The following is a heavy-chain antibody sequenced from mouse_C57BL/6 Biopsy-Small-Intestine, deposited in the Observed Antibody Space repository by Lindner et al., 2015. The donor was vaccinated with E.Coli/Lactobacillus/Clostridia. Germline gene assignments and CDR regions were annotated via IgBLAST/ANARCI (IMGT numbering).Heavy chain of an antibody. V-gene: IGHV1-42*01. CDR2: INPSTGGT. Sequence: VQLQESGPELVKPGASVKISCRASGYSFTAYYMHWVKQSPEKSLEWIGEINPSTGGTIYNQKFKAKATLTVDKSSSTAYMQLKSLTSEDSAVYYCARCDGYYTWFAYWGQGTLVTVSA. J-gene: IGHJ3*01. D-gene: IGHD2-3*01. CDR1: GYSFTAYY. CDR3: ARCDGYYTWFAY.